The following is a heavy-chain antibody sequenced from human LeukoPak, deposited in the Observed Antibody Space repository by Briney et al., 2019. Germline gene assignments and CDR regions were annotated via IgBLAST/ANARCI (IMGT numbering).Heavy chain of an antibody. V-gene: IGHV1-18*01. CDR1: GYTFTSYG. Sequence: ASVKVSCKASGYTFTSYGISWVRQAPGRGLEWMGWISAYNGNTNYAQKLQGRVTMTTDTSTSTAYMELRSLRSDDTAVYYCARDSPNWDQNAFDIWGQGTMVTVSS. J-gene: IGHJ3*02. D-gene: IGHD1-1*01. CDR2: ISAYNGNT. CDR3: ARDSPNWDQNAFDI.